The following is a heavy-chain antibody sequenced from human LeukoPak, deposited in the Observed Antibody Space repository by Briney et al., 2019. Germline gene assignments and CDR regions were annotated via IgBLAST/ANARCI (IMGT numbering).Heavy chain of an antibody. Sequence: GESLKISCKGSGYSFTSYWIGWVRQMPGKGLEWMGIIYPGDSDTRYSPSFQGQVTISADKSISTAYLQWSSLKASDTAMYYCARRDEGYCSSTSCYTLDYWGQGTLVTVSS. J-gene: IGHJ4*02. V-gene: IGHV5-51*01. CDR1: GYSFTSYW. D-gene: IGHD2-2*02. CDR2: IYPGDSDT. CDR3: ARRDEGYCSSTSCYTLDY.